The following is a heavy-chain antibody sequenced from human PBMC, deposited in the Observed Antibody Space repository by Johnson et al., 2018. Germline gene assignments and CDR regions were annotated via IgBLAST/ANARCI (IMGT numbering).Heavy chain of an antibody. CDR2: IISDGSSA. Sequence: VQLQESGGGSVQPGGSLRLSCAASGFTFNMYWMHWVRQAPGKGLVWVSRIISDGSSATYAASVKGRFTTSRANAKNTLYLQMNSLRADDTAVYYCARDSRYNIDSWGQGTLVTVSS. D-gene: IGHD1-1*01. CDR1: GFTFNMYW. J-gene: IGHJ4*02. CDR3: ARDSRYNIDS. V-gene: IGHV3-74*01.